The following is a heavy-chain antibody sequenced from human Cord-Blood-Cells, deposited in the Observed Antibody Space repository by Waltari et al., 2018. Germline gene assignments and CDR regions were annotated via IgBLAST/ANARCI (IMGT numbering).Heavy chain of an antibody. V-gene: IGHV4-4*02. CDR3: ASRDYYDSSGYYLSSIDY. D-gene: IGHD3-22*01. CDR2: IYHSGST. J-gene: IGHJ4*02. Sequence: DGLEWIGEIYHSGSTNYNPSLKSRVTISVDKSKNQFSLKLSSVTAADTAVYYCASRDYYDSSGYYLSSIDYWGQGTLVTVSS.